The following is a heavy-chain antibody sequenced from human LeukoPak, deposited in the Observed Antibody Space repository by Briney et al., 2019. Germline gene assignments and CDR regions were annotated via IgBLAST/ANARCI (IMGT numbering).Heavy chain of an antibody. Sequence: PGGSLRLSCAASGFTFSSYAMHWVRQAPGKGLEWVAVISYDGSNKYYADSVKGRFTISRDNSKNTLFLQMDSLRAEDTAIYYCAKDYSIIKPEVGDPLDHWGQGTLVTVSS. V-gene: IGHV3-30*04. CDR3: AKDYSIIKPEVGDPLDH. D-gene: IGHD2-21*01. CDR2: ISYDGSNK. J-gene: IGHJ5*02. CDR1: GFTFSSYA.